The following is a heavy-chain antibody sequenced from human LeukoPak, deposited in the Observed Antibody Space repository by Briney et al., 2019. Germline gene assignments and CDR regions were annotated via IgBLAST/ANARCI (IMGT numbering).Heavy chain of an antibody. CDR1: GGTFSSYA. V-gene: IGHV1-69*01. Sequence: ASVKVSCKASGGTFSSYAISWVRQAPGQGLEWMGGIIPIFGTANYAQKFQGRVTITADESTSTAYMELSSLRSEDTAVYYCARSRSDFWSGYYSWFDPWGQGTLVTVSS. J-gene: IGHJ5*02. D-gene: IGHD3-3*01. CDR2: IIPIFGTA. CDR3: ARSRSDFWSGYYSWFDP.